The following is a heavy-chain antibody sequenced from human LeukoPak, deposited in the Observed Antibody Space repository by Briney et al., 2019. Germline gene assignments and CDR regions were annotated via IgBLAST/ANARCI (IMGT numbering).Heavy chain of an antibody. CDR3: AATYYDYVWGSLDY. Sequence: EGSLRLSCAASGFTFDDYATHWVRQAPGKGLEWISLISWDGGSTYYADSVKGRFTISRDNSKNSLYLQMNSLRGEDTALYYCAATYYDYVWGSLDYWGQGTLVTVSS. J-gene: IGHJ4*02. CDR2: ISWDGGST. CDR1: GFTFDDYA. V-gene: IGHV3-43D*04. D-gene: IGHD3-16*01.